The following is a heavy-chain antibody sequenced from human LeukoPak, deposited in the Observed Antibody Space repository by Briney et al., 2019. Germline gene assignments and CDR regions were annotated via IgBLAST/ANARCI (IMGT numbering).Heavy chain of an antibody. J-gene: IGHJ4*02. D-gene: IGHD1-26*01. Sequence: SETLSLTCTISGGSISSISYYWGWIRQPPGKGLEWIGSIYYTGSTYYNPSLKSRVTVSVDTSKNQFSLNLRSVTAADTAVYYCVRRMVGAIRPFDYWGQGTLVTVSS. V-gene: IGHV4-39*01. CDR2: IYYTGST. CDR1: GGSISSISYY. CDR3: VRRMVGAIRPFDY.